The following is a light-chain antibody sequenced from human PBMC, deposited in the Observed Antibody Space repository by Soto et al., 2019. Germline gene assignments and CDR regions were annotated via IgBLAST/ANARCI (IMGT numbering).Light chain of an antibody. CDR3: HQYGSSPRT. J-gene: IGKJ2*01. CDR1: QSVSRNY. Sequence: EIVLTQSPGTLSLSPGEGATLSCRASQSVSRNYLAWYQQKPGQAPRVLIYDASSRVSGIPDRFSGSGSGTDFTLTISRLEPEDFAEYYCHQYGSSPRTFGQGTKLEIK. CDR2: DAS. V-gene: IGKV3-20*01.